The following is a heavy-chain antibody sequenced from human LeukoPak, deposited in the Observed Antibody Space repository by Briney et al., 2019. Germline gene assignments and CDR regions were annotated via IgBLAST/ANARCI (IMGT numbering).Heavy chain of an antibody. J-gene: IGHJ4*02. CDR1: GGSISSYY. CDR3: ARHSSAGSGSQFDY. Sequence: SETLSLTCTVSGGSISSYYWSWIRQPPGRGLEWIGYIYYSGNTNYNPSLKSRVTISVDTSKNQISLKLSSVTAADTAVYYCARHSSAGSGSQFDYWGQGTLVTVSS. V-gene: IGHV4-59*08. CDR2: IYYSGNT. D-gene: IGHD3-10*01.